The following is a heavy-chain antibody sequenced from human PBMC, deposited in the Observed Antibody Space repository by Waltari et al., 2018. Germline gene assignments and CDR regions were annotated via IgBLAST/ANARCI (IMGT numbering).Heavy chain of an antibody. CDR2: IIPIFGTA. V-gene: IGHV1-69*14. J-gene: IGHJ5*02. Sequence: QVQLVQSGAEVKKPGSSVKVSCKASGGTFSSYAISWVRQAPGQGLEWMGGIIPIFGTANYAQKFQGRVTMTADKSTSTAYMELSSLRSEDTAVYYCAREEIAAAGTDNWFDPWGQGTLVTVSS. D-gene: IGHD6-13*01. CDR3: AREEIAAAGTDNWFDP. CDR1: GGTFSSYA.